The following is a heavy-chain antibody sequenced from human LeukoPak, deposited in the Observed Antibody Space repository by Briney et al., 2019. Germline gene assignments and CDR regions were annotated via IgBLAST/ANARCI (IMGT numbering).Heavy chain of an antibody. CDR2: FDPEDGET. CDR1: GYTLTELS. J-gene: IGHJ4*02. V-gene: IGHV1-24*01. D-gene: IGHD3-10*01. CDR3: ARDGRITMVRGVSRHNSLDY. Sequence: GASVKVSCKVSGYTLTELSMHWVRQAPGKGLEWMGGFDPEDGETIYAQKFQGRVTMTEDTSTDTAYMELSSLRSEDTAVYYCARDGRITMVRGVSRHNSLDYWGQGTLVTVSS.